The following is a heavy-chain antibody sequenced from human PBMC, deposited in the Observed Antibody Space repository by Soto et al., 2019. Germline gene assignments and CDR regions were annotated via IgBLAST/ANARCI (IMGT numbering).Heavy chain of an antibody. J-gene: IGHJ4*02. D-gene: IGHD3-10*01. V-gene: IGHV4-30-4*01. CDR2: IYYSGST. CDR1: GVSISSGDYY. Sequence: PSETLSLTCTVSGVSISSGDYYWSWIRQPPGKGLEWIGYIYYSGSTYYNPSLKSRVTISVDTSKNQFSLKLSSVTAADTAVYYCASMVRGAIGSYFDYWGQGTLVTVSS. CDR3: ASMVRGAIGSYFDY.